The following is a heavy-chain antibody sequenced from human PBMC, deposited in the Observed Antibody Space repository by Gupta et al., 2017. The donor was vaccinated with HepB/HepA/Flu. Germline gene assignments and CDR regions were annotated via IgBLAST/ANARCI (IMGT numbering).Heavy chain of an antibody. V-gene: IGHV3-7*01. J-gene: IGHJ4*02. Sequence: EVQLVESGGGLVQPGGSLRLSCAASGFTFSSYWMSWVRQAPGKGLEWVANIKQDGSETYFVDSVKGRFTISRDNAKNSLYLQMDSLRAEDTAVYYCAASMRYSSSWYELGYWGQGTLVTVSS. D-gene: IGHD6-13*01. CDR2: IKQDGSET. CDR3: AASMRYSSSWYELGY. CDR1: GFTFSSYW.